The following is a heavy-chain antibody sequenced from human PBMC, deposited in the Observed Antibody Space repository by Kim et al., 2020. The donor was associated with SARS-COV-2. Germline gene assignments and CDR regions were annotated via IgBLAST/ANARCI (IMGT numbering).Heavy chain of an antibody. CDR1: GYTFTSYG. V-gene: IGHV1-18*01. Sequence: ASVKVSCKASGYTFTSYGISWVQQAPGQGLEWMGWISAYNGNTNYAQKLQGRVTMTTDTSTSTAYMELRSLRSDDTAVYYCAREWGSYYYDSSGYGRPYHAFDIWGQGTMVTVSS. D-gene: IGHD3-22*01. CDR3: AREWGSYYYDSSGYGRPYHAFDI. CDR2: ISAYNGNT. J-gene: IGHJ3*02.